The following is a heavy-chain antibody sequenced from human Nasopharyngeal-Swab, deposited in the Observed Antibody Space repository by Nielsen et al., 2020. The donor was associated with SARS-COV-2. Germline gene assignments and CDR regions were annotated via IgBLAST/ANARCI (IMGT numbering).Heavy chain of an antibody. D-gene: IGHD2-15*01. CDR3: ARHFPRACGGSCPTDH. J-gene: IGHJ5*02. Sequence: ESLKTPCNGSGYSLTSYWIGWVRQMPGKGPEWMGNFYPGDSDTRHSPSFQGQVTNSADKSISTAYLQWSSLKASDTVMYYCARHFPRACGGSCPTDHWGQGTLVTVSS. CDR1: GYSLTSYW. CDR2: FYPGDSDT. V-gene: IGHV5-51*01.